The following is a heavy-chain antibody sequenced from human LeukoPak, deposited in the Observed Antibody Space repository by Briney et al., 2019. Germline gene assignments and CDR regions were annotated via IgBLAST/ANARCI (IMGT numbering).Heavy chain of an antibody. CDR3: ARDGYNSHFDY. CDR1: GFTFSDYY. Sequence: GGSLRLSCAASGFTFSDYYMSWIRQAPGKGLEWVSYISRSGSTIYYADSVKGRFTISRDNAKNSLYLQMNSLRAEDTAVYYYARDGYNSHFDYWGQGTLVTVSS. V-gene: IGHV3-11*04. CDR2: ISRSGSTI. J-gene: IGHJ4*02. D-gene: IGHD5-24*01.